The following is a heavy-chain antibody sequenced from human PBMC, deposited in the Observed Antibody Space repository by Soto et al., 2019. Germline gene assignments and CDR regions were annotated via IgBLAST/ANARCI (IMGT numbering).Heavy chain of an antibody. J-gene: IGHJ6*02. CDR2: IYYSGTT. V-gene: IGHV4-59*08. CDR1: GGSIIDYY. CDR3: ARRLYYDSSGFEGGGMDV. Sequence: PSETLSLTCTVSGGSIIDYYWSWIRQPPGKGLEWNGYIYYSGTTDYSPSLKSRVTISVDTSKNQFSLKLSSVTAADTAVYYCARRLYYDSSGFEGGGMDVWGQGTTVTVSS. D-gene: IGHD3-22*01.